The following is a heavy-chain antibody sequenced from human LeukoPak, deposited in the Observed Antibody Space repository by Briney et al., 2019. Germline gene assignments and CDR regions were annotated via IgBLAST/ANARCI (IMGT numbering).Heavy chain of an antibody. J-gene: IGHJ4*02. CDR2: IKQDGSEK. CDR1: GFTFSSYW. CDR3: ARECSGGSCYVDY. D-gene: IGHD2-15*01. V-gene: IGHV3-7*01. Sequence: GGSLRLSCAASGFTFSSYWMSWGRQAPAKGLEWVANIKQDGSEKYYVDSVKGRFTISRDNAKNSMYLQMNSLRAEDTSVYYCARECSGGSCYVDYSGQGTLVTVSS.